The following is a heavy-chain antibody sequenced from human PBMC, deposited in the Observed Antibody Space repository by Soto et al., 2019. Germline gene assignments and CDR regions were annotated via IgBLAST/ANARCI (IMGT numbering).Heavy chain of an antibody. CDR2: INPGNGNT. CDR3: ARGASSVTTFYFDL. CDR1: GYTFTSYA. Sequence: QVQVVQSGAEVKKPGASVKVSCKASGYTFTSYAMHWVRQAPGQRREWMGWINPGNGNTKNSQKFQGRVTITRDTFASTAYMELSSLRSEDTAVYYCARGASSVTTFYFDLWGRGNRVTVSS. D-gene: IGHD4-17*01. V-gene: IGHV1-3*01. J-gene: IGHJ2*01.